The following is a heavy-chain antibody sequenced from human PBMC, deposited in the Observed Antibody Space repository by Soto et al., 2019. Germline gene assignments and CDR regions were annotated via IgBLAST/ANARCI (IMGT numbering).Heavy chain of an antibody. Sequence: SETLSLTCTVSGGSISSSSYYWGWIRQPPGKGLEWIGSIYYSGSTYYNPSLESRVTISVDTSKNQFSLKLSSVTAADTAVYYCARSMTTVVTLDYWGQVTLVTVSP. V-gene: IGHV4-39*01. CDR2: IYYSGST. J-gene: IGHJ4*02. CDR3: ARSMTTVVTLDY. CDR1: GGSISSSSYY. D-gene: IGHD4-17*01.